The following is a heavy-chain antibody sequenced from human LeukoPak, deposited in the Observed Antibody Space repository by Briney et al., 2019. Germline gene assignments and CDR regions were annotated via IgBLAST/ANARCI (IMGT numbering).Heavy chain of an antibody. CDR3: ARWAHYCSDTSCSDY. D-gene: IGHD2-2*01. J-gene: IGHJ4*02. CDR1: GGSFSGYY. V-gene: IGHV4-34*01. Sequence: SETLSLTCAVYGGSFSGYYWSWIRQPPGKGLEWIGEINHSGSTNYNPSLKSRVTISVDTSKNQFSLKLSSVTAADTAVYYCARWAHYCSDTSCSDYWGQGTLVTVSS. CDR2: INHSGST.